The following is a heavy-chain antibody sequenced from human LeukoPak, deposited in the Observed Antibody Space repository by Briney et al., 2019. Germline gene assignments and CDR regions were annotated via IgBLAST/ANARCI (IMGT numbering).Heavy chain of an antibody. V-gene: IGHV4-61*09. D-gene: IGHD2-2*01. CDR2: IYTTGNT. Sequence: PSETLSLTCTVSGDSVSSANYFLTWIRQPAGKGLEWIGHIYTTGNTNYNPSLKRRVTISVDTSKNQFSLKLSSVTAADTAVYYCARASWLDYWGQGALVTVSS. CDR3: ARASWLDY. J-gene: IGHJ4*02. CDR1: GDSVSSANYF.